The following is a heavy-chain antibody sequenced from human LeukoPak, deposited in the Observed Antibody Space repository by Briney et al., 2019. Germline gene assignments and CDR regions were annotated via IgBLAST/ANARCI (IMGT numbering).Heavy chain of an antibody. CDR1: GFIFSGDD. J-gene: IGHJ4*02. Sequence: GGSLRLSCAASGFIFSGDDMNWLRQAPGTGLDWVSGITGGGENTFYADSVKGRFTISRDNSKNTVYLQMNSLRAEDTAIYYLAIVSWGGYHCWGQGILVTVSS. CDR2: ITGGGENT. V-gene: IGHV3-23*01. CDR3: AIVSWGGYHC. D-gene: IGHD3-3*01.